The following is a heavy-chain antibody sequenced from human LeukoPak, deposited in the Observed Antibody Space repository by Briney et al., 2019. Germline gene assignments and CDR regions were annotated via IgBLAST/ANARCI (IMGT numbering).Heavy chain of an antibody. D-gene: IGHD6-13*01. CDR2: IGGSGGTT. V-gene: IGHV3-23*01. Sequence: TGGSLRLSCAASGFTFSSYDMNWVRQAPGKGPEWVSTIGGSGGTTYYADSVKGRFTIARDNNKNTLYLQMSSLRAEDTAVYYCAKRLTYSNTWSCFGCWGQGTLVTVSS. CDR1: GFTFSSYD. CDR3: AKRLTYSNTWSCFGC. J-gene: IGHJ4*02.